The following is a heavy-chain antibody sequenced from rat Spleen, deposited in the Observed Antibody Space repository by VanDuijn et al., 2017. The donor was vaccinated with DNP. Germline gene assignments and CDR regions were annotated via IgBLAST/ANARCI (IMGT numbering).Heavy chain of an antibody. CDR2: ISYDGSTT. V-gene: IGHV5-7*01. CDR3: VRRGHTTCLNWFAY. J-gene: IGHJ3*01. Sequence: EVQLVESGGGLAQPGRSLKLSCAASGFTFSDYNMAWVRQAPEKGLEWVATISYDGSTTFYRDSVKGRFTISRDNAKSTLYLQMDSLRSEDTATYYCVRRGHTTCLNWFAYWGQGTLVTVSS. CDR1: GFTFSDYN. D-gene: IGHD1-6*01.